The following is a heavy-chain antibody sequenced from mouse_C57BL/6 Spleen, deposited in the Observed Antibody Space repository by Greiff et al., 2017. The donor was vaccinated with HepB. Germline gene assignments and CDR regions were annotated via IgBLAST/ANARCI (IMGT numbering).Heavy chain of an antibody. CDR3: ARDGGSWYFDV. V-gene: IGHV3-5*01. CDR2: IYYSGTN. Sequence: EVKLMESGPGLVKPSQTVFLTCTVTGISITTGNYRWSWIRQFPGNKLEWIGYIYYSGTNTYNPSLTSRTTITTNTPKNQFFLEMNSLTAEDTATCYCARDGGSWYFDVWGTGTTVTVSS. CDR1: GISITTGNYR. J-gene: IGHJ1*03.